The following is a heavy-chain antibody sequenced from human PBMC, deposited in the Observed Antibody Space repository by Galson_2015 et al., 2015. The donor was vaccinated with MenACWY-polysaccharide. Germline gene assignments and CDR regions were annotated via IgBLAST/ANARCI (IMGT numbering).Heavy chain of an antibody. J-gene: IGHJ4*02. CDR1: GFIFNHYG. CDR2: ISYDETNQ. Sequence: SLRLSCAASGFIFNHYGIHWVRQAPGKGLEWVALISYDETNQHYPDSVQGRFTISRDTSKHVVYLQINSLRVEDTALYFCAKDNWLRREVLVGDYDYWGQGTLVAVSS. CDR3: AKDNWLRREVLVGDYDY. V-gene: IGHV3-30*18. D-gene: IGHD4-17*01.